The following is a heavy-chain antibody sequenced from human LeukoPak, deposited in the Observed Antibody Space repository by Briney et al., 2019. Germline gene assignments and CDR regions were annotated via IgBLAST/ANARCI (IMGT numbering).Heavy chain of an antibody. V-gene: IGHV1-24*01. J-gene: IGHJ3*02. D-gene: IGHD1-7*01. CDR1: GYTLTELS. Sequence: ASVKVSCKVSGYTLTELSMHWVRQAPGKGLEWMGGFDPEDGETIYAQKFQGRVTMTEDTSTDTAYMELSSLGSEGTAVYYCATGVAGTTGSSAFDIWGQGTMVTVSS. CDR3: ATGVAGTTGSSAFDI. CDR2: FDPEDGET.